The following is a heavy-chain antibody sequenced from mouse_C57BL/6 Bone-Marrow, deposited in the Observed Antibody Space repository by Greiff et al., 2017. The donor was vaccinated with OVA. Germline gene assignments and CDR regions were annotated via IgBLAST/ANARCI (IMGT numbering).Heavy chain of an antibody. CDR2: INPSTGGT. CDR3: ARGGSNYEDFDY. J-gene: IGHJ2*01. Sequence: EVQLQQSGPELVKPGASVKISCKASGYSFTGYYMNWVKQSPEKSLEWIGEINPSTGGTTYNQKFKAKATLTVDKSSSTAYMQLKSLTSEDSEVYYCARGGSNYEDFDYWGQGTTLTVSS. CDR1: GYSFTGYY. D-gene: IGHD2-5*01. V-gene: IGHV1-42*01.